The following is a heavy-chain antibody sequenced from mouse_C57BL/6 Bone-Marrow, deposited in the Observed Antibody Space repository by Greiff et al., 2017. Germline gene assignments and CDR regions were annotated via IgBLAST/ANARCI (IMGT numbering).Heavy chain of an antibody. D-gene: IGHD2-1*01. CDR2: IRNKANGYTT. V-gene: IGHV7-3*01. Sequence: EVKLVESGGGLVQPGGSLSLSCAASGFTFTDYYMSWVRQPPGKALEWLGFIRNKANGYTTEYSASVKGRFTISSDNSQSILYLQMNALRAEDSATYYCARYNYGNAWFAYWGQGTLVTVSA. CDR1: GFTFTDYY. J-gene: IGHJ3*01. CDR3: ARYNYGNAWFAY.